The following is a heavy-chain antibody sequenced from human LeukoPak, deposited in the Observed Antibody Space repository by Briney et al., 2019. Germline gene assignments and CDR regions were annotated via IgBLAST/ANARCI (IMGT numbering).Heavy chain of an antibody. D-gene: IGHD5-18*01. Sequence: ASVKVSCKASGYTFTSYAMHWVRQAPGQRLEWMGWINAGNGNTKYSQKFQGRVTITRDTSASTAYMELSSLRSEDTAVYYCARGEDVDTAMADYWGQGTLATVSS. V-gene: IGHV1-3*01. J-gene: IGHJ4*02. CDR3: ARGEDVDTAMADY. CDR1: GYTFTSYA. CDR2: INAGNGNT.